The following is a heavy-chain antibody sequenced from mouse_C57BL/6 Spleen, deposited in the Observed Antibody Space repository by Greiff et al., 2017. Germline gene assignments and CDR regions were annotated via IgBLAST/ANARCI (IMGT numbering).Heavy chain of an antibody. CDR2: INPNNGGT. Sequence: EVQLQQSGPELVKPGASVKISCKASGYTFTDYYMNWVKQSHGKSLEWIGDINPNNGGTSYNQKFKGKATLTVDKSSSTAYMELRSLTSEDSAVYYCATANWGFAYWGQGTLVTVSA. J-gene: IGHJ3*01. V-gene: IGHV1-26*01. CDR1: GYTFTDYY. CDR3: ATANWGFAY. D-gene: IGHD4-1*01.